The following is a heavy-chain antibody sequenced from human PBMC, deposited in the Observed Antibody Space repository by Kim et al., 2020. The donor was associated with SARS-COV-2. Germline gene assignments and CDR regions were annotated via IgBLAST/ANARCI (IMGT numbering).Heavy chain of an antibody. CDR1: GGSISSGSYY. D-gene: IGHD3-10*01. J-gene: IGHJ4*02. V-gene: IGHV4-61*02. Sequence: SETLSLTCTVSGGSISSGSYYWSWIRQPAGKGLEWIGRIYTSGSTNYNPSLKSRVTISVDTSKNQFSLKLSSVTAADTAVYYCARDSRYGSGSYYNHRWYYFDYWGQGTLVTVSS. CDR2: IYTSGST. CDR3: ARDSRYGSGSYYNHRWYYFDY.